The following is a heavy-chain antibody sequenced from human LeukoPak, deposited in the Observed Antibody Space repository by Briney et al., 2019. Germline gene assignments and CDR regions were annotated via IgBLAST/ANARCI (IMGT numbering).Heavy chain of an antibody. Sequence: SETLSLTCAVSGDSISTSNSYWGWIRRPPGKGLEWVGSIYYSGNTNYNPSLKSRVTISVDTSKNQFSLKLSSVTAADTAVYYCARKINYYDYVWGSYRYRYYFDYWGQGTLVTVSS. J-gene: IGHJ4*02. D-gene: IGHD3-16*02. CDR1: GDSISTSNSY. CDR3: ARKINYYDYVWGSYRYRYYFDY. V-gene: IGHV4-39*07. CDR2: IYYSGNT.